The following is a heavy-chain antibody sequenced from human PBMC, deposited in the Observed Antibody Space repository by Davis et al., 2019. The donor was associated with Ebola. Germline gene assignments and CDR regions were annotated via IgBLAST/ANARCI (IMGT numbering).Heavy chain of an antibody. Sequence: GGSLRLSCAASGFTFSSYWMSWVRQAPGKGLEWVSSISSSSSYIYYADSVKGRFTISRDNAKNSLYLQMNSLRAEDTAVYYCARDSSGWYPEYFQHWGQGTLVTVSS. CDR2: ISSSSSYI. CDR3: ARDSSGWYPEYFQH. J-gene: IGHJ1*01. V-gene: IGHV3-21*01. CDR1: GFTFSSYW. D-gene: IGHD6-19*01.